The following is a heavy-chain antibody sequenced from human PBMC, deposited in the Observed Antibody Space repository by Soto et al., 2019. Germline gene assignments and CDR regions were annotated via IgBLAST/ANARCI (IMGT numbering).Heavy chain of an antibody. CDR2: ISPYNGNT. CDR3: ARDQCFDRNSYYGIDV. CDR1: GYPFTSYG. J-gene: IGHJ6*02. D-gene: IGHD6-19*01. Sequence: QVHLVQSGAEVKKPGASVKVSCKTSGYPFTSYGIGWVRQAPGQGLEWMAWISPYNGNTYYAQKFQGRVTLTTDTYTNTVYMELTSLRYDDTAVYYCARDQCFDRNSYYGIDVWGQVTTVTVS. V-gene: IGHV1-18*01.